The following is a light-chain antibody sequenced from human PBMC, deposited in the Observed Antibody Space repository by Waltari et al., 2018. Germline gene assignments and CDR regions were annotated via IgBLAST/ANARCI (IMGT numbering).Light chain of an antibody. J-gene: IGLJ2*01. Sequence: QSALTQPPSASGSPGQSVTISCTGTSGDVGGYPPVSWYQQHPGRAPKLIIYEVNKRPSGVPGRFSGSKSGNTASLTVSGPQAEDEAEYYCSSYSDSNNLVFGGGTKLTVL. CDR2: EVN. CDR1: SGDVGGYPP. CDR3: SSYSDSNNLV. V-gene: IGLV2-8*01.